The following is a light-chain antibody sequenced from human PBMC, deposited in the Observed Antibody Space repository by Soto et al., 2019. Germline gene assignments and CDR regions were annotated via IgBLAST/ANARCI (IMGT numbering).Light chain of an antibody. J-gene: IGLJ3*02. V-gene: IGLV2-14*03. CDR1: SSDVGGYNY. Sequence: QSALTQPASVSGYPGQSITISCTGTSSDVGGYNYVSWFQQHPGKAPKLKIYEVSNRPSGVCNRFSGSKSGYTASLTISELQAEDEADYYCTSFTSSSTWVFGGGTKLTVL. CDR3: TSFTSSSTWV. CDR2: EVS.